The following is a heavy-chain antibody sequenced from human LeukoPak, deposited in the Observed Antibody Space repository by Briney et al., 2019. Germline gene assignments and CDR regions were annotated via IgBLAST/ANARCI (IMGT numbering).Heavy chain of an antibody. D-gene: IGHD2-15*01. J-gene: IGHJ4*02. V-gene: IGHV3-64*01. CDR3: ARDSGEYCSGSSRYHFDY. Sequence: GGSLRLSCAASGFTFSSYAMHWVRQAPGKGLEYVSAISSNGGSTYYANSVKGRFTISRDNSKNTLYLQMGSLRAEDMAVYYCARDSGEYCSGSSRYHFDYWGQGTLVTVSS. CDR1: GFTFSSYA. CDR2: ISSNGGST.